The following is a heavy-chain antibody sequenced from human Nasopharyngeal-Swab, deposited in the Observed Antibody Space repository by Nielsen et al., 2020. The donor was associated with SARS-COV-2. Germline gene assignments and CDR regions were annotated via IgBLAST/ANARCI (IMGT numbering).Heavy chain of an antibody. Sequence: GESLKISCEASGFTYSNFGMSWVRQAAGKGLEWVANIKQDGSGSYYVDSVKGRFTISRDDANNSLYLQMNSLRAGDTGVYYCARGGSSFPFDYWGPGTLVTVSS. D-gene: IGHD6-13*01. J-gene: IGHJ4*02. CDR3: ARGGSSFPFDY. CDR2: IKQDGSGS. V-gene: IGHV3-7*01. CDR1: GFTYSNFG.